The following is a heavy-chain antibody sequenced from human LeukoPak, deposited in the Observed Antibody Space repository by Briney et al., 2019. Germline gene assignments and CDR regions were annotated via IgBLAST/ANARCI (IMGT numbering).Heavy chain of an antibody. J-gene: IGHJ5*02. CDR2: INNDGSIT. CDR1: GFTLSNYW. CDR3: ARGYCSGGSCFGIDP. V-gene: IGHV3-74*01. Sequence: GGSLRLSCAASGFTLSNYWMHWVRQAPGKGLVWVSRINNDGSITNYADSVKGRFTISRDTAKNTVYLQMNSLRAEDTAVYYCARGYCSGGSCFGIDPWGQGTLVTVSS. D-gene: IGHD2-15*01.